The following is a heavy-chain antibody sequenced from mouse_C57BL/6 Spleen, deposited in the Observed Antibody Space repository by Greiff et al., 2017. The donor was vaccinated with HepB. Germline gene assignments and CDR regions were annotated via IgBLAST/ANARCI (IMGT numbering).Heavy chain of an antibody. D-gene: IGHD4-1*01. Sequence: EVQLQESGPELVKPGASVKISCKASGYSFTGYYMNWVKQSPEKSLEWIGEINPSTGGTTYNQKFKAKATLTVDKSSSTAYMQLKSLTSEDSAVYYCARGGLGRDYFDYWGQGTTLTVSS. J-gene: IGHJ2*01. CDR2: INPSTGGT. CDR3: ARGGLGRDYFDY. V-gene: IGHV1-42*01. CDR1: GYSFTGYY.